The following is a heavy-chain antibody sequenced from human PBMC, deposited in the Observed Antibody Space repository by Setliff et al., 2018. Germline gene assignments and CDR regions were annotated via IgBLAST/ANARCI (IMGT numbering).Heavy chain of an antibody. Sequence: SETLSLTCTVSGDSISSYYWSWIRRPPWKGLEWIGYIYTSGSTNYNPSLRSRVTISVDMSKNQFSLKLSSVTAADTAVYYCARGSYFDSSGYSPDYFDYWGRGTQVTVSS. D-gene: IGHD3-22*01. CDR3: ARGSYFDSSGYSPDYFDY. CDR1: GDSISSYY. CDR2: IYTSGST. J-gene: IGHJ4*02. V-gene: IGHV4-4*08.